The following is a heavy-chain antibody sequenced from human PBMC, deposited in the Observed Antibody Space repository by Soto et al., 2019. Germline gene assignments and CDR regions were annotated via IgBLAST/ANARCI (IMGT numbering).Heavy chain of an antibody. V-gene: IGHV3-7*03. Sequence: EVQLVESGGGLAQPGGSLRLSCVASGFTFTTYWMSWVRQAPGKGLEWVANIRQDGGAQYYVDSVKGRFTISRDNAKNSVYLQMDSLGAEDTGVYYCVRGGHGSGSYLGSYWGQGILVTVSS. CDR2: IRQDGGAQ. D-gene: IGHD3-10*01. J-gene: IGHJ4*02. CDR3: VRGGHGSGSYLGSY. CDR1: GFTFTTYW.